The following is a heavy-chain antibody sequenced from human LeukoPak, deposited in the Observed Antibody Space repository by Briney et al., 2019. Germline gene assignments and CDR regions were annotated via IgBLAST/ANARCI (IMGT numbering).Heavy chain of an antibody. CDR1: GFPVSSNY. V-gene: IGHV3-53*01. CDR2: IRGSGGST. D-gene: IGHD3-22*01. Sequence: PGGSLSLSCAASGFPVSSNYMSWVRQAPGKGLEWVSTIRGSGGSTYYADSVEGRFTISRDNSKNTLYLQMDSLRAEDTAVYYCAREPGDYYDSSGYYYVVDYWGQGTLVTVSS. CDR3: AREPGDYYDSSGYYYVVDY. J-gene: IGHJ4*02.